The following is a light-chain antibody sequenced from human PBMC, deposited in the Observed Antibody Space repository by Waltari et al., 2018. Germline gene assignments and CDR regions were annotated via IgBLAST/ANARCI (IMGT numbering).Light chain of an antibody. V-gene: IGLV2-8*01. Sequence: QSALTQPPSASGSPGQSVTISCTGTSSDVGAYNYVSWYQQPPGKAPKLMIYEVSKRPSGVPDRFSGSKSGNTASLTVSGLQAEDEADYYCSSYAGSNTVVFGGGTKVTVL. CDR2: EVS. CDR1: SSDVGAYNY. J-gene: IGLJ2*01. CDR3: SSYAGSNTVV.